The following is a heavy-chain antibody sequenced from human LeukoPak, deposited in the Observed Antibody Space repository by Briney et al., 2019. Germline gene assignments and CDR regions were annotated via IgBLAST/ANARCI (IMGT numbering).Heavy chain of an antibody. CDR2: ISGSGGST. V-gene: IGHV3-23*01. J-gene: IGHJ4*02. CDR1: GFTISSYA. Sequence: GGSLRLSCAASGFTISSYAMSWVRQAPGKGLEWVSAISGSGGSTYYADSVKGRFTISRDNSKNTLYLQMNSLRAEDTAVYYCAKVGYSSGWYGEYYFDYWGQGTLVTVSS. D-gene: IGHD6-19*01. CDR3: AKVGYSSGWYGEYYFDY.